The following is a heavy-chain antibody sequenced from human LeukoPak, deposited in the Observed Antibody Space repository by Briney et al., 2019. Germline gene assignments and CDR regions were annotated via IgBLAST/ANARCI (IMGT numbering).Heavy chain of an antibody. V-gene: IGHV4-59*01. CDR1: GGSISSYY. CDR2: IYYSGST. J-gene: IGHJ3*02. CDR3: AGCGSYYLYPAVDAFDI. Sequence: PSETLSLTCTVSGGSISSYYWSWIRQPPGKGLEWIGYIYYSGSTNYNPSLKSRVTISVDTSKNQFSLKLSSVTAADTAVYYCAGCGSYYLYPAVDAFDIWGQGTMVTVSS. D-gene: IGHD1-26*01.